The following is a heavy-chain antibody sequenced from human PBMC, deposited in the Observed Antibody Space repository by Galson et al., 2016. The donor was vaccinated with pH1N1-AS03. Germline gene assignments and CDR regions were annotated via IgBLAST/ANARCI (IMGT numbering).Heavy chain of an antibody. Sequence: SLRLSCAASGFIFSRFAVTWVRQAPGKGLEWVSLIHDDGVGTYYADSVKGRFTISRDNSKNTLFPHMNSLRAEDTAVYYCAKARGLETPNYFFDYWGQGTLVTVSS. CDR1: GFIFSRFA. D-gene: IGHD1-1*01. CDR3: AKARGLETPNYFFDY. J-gene: IGHJ4*02. V-gene: IGHV3-23*03. CDR2: IHDDGVGT.